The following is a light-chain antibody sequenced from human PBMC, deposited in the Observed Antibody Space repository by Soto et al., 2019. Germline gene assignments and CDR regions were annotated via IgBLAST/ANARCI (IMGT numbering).Light chain of an antibody. CDR2: KAS. CDR1: QSISTW. J-gene: IGKJ4*01. V-gene: IGKV1-5*03. Sequence: DIQMTQSPSTLSASVGDRVTITCRASQSISTWLAWYQQKPGKAPKLLIYKASSLESGVPSRFGGSGSGTDFTLTISSLQPDDFATYYCQQYNTYPLTFGGGTTVEIK. CDR3: QQYNTYPLT.